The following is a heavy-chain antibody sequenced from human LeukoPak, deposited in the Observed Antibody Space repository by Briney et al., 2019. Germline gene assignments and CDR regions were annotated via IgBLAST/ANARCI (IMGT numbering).Heavy chain of an antibody. CDR1: GFTFSSYA. Sequence: PGGSLRLSCAASGFTFSSYAMHWVRQAPGKGLEWVAVISYDGSNKYYADSVKGRFTISRDNSKNTLYLQINSLRAEDTAVFYCARVFGGYDYPVYDAFDIWGQGTMVTVSS. CDR3: ARVFGGYDYPVYDAFDI. D-gene: IGHD5-12*01. V-gene: IGHV3-30*04. CDR2: ISYDGSNK. J-gene: IGHJ3*02.